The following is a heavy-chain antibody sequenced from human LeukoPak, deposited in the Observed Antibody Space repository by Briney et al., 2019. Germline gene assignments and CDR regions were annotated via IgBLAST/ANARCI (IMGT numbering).Heavy chain of an antibody. CDR1: GGTFSSYT. CDR3: ARGPSYYYDSSGYQDY. J-gene: IGHJ4*02. Sequence: SVKVSCKASGGTFSSYTISSVRQAPGQGLEWMGRIIPILGIANDAQKFQGRVTITADKSTGTAYMELSSLRSEDTAVYYCARGPSYYYDSSGYQDYWGQGTLVTVSS. V-gene: IGHV1-69*02. D-gene: IGHD3-22*01. CDR2: IIPILGIA.